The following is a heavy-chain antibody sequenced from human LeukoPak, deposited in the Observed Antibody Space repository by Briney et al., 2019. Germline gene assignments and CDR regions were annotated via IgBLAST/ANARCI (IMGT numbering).Heavy chain of an antibody. CDR1: GYTFTSYG. Sequence: ASVKVSCKASGYTFTSYGISWVRQAPGQGLEWMGWISAYNGNTNYAQKLQGRVTMTTDTSTSTAYMELRSLRSDDTAVYYCARDLSNPRGYSGYEDYWGQGTLVTVSS. D-gene: IGHD5-12*01. CDR3: ARDLSNPRGYSGYEDY. CDR2: ISAYNGNT. V-gene: IGHV1-18*01. J-gene: IGHJ4*02.